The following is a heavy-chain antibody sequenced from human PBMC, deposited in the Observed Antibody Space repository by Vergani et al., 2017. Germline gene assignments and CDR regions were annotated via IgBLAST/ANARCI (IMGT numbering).Heavy chain of an antibody. CDR1: GGSISSYY. CDR2: IYYSGST. CDR3: ARVAPKRLESRYYFDY. Sequence: QVQLPQWGAGLLKPSETLSLTCTVSGGSISSYYWSWIRQPPGKGLEWIGYIYYSGSTNYNPSLKSRVTISVDTSKHQFSLKLSSVTAADTAVYYCARVAPKRLESRYYFDYWGQGTLVTVSS. J-gene: IGHJ4*02. V-gene: IGHV4-59*01.